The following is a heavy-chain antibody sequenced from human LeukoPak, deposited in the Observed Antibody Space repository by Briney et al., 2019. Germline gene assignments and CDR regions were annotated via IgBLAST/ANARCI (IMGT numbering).Heavy chain of an antibody. CDR2: IYSSGST. CDR1: GGSISSYY. V-gene: IGHV4-4*07. J-gene: IGHJ4*02. Sequence: SETLSLTCSVSGGSISSYYWSWIRQPAGKGLEWIGRIYSSGSTNYNPSLKSRVTISVDTSKNQFSLKLSSVTAADTAVYYCAKGTGGTFYYFDYWGQGTLVTVSS. D-gene: IGHD2-8*02. CDR3: AKGTGGTFYYFDY.